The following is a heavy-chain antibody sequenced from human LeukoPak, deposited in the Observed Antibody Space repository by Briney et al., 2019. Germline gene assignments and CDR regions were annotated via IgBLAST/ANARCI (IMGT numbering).Heavy chain of an antibody. Sequence: GGSLRLSCAASGFTFSSFEMNWVRQAPGKGLEWVSYISSRGSIIYYADSVKGRFTISRDNAKNSLYLQMNSLRAEDTAVYYCARSEYQLLGALGAHFDYWGQGTLVTVSS. J-gene: IGHJ4*02. CDR2: ISSRGSII. CDR1: GFTFSSFE. D-gene: IGHD2-2*01. V-gene: IGHV3-48*03. CDR3: ARSEYQLLGALGAHFDY.